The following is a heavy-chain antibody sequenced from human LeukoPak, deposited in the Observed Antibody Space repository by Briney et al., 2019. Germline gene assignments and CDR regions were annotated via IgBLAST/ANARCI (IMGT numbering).Heavy chain of an antibody. J-gene: IGHJ6*03. D-gene: IGHD3-10*01. Sequence: SVKVSCKASGGTFSSYAISWVRQAPGQGLEWMGGIIPIFGTANYAQKFQGRVTITADESTSTAYMELSSLRSEDTAVYYCASKSPYGSGSYYLYYYYYYMDVWGKGTTVTISS. CDR1: GGTFSSYA. CDR3: ASKSPYGSGSYYLYYYYYYMDV. V-gene: IGHV1-69*13. CDR2: IIPIFGTA.